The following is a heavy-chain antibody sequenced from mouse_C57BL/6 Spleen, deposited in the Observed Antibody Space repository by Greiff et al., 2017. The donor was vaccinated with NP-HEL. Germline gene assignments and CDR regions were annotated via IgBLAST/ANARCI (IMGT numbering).Heavy chain of an antibody. Sequence: QVQLKQSGPGLVQPSQSLSISCTASGFSLTSYGVHWVRQSPGKGLEWLGVIWRGGSTDYHTAFISRLSISKDNSKSQVFFKMNNLQADDTAIYYCARNYRSRTDNWYFDVWGTGTTVTVSS. CDR2: IWRGGST. D-gene: IGHD3-3*01. J-gene: IGHJ1*03. CDR3: ARNYRSRTDNWYFDV. V-gene: IGHV2-2*01. CDR1: GFSLTSYG.